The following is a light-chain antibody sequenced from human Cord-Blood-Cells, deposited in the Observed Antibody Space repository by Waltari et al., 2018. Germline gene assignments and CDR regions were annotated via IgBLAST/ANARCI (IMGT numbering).Light chain of an antibody. J-gene: IGLJ2*01. V-gene: IGLV3-1*01. CDR3: QAWDSSTVV. Sequence: SYELTQPPSVSVSPGQTASITCSGDTLGDKYACWYQQKPGQSPVLVIYRYSKRPSGIPERFSGSNSGNTATLTISGTQAMDEADYYCQAWDSSTVVFGGGTKLTVL. CDR2: RYS. CDR1: TLGDKY.